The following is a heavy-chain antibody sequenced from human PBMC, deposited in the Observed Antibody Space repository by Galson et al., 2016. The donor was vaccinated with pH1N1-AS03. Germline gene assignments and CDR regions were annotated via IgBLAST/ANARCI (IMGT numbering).Heavy chain of an antibody. J-gene: IGHJ3*01. CDR1: GFTVSSGYH. D-gene: IGHD6-19*01. CDR3: ARGGVSSGWSRDAFDV. CDR2: ISTSGSYS. V-gene: IGHV3-11*06. Sequence: SLRLSCAATGFTVSSGYHMSWVRQGPGKGLEWVSYISTSGSYSNYADAMEGRFTISRDNSRNSLSLQMDSLRVEDTAIYYCARGGVSSGWSRDAFDVWGQATLVTVSS.